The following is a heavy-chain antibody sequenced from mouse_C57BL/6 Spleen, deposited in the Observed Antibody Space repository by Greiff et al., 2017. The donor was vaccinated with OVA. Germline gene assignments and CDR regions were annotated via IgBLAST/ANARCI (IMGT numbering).Heavy chain of an antibody. CDR3: VRSYDYDVRFDS. CDR1: GFSFNTYA. Sequence: EVQLVESGGGLVQPKGSLKLSCAASGFSFNTYAMNWVRQAPGKGLEWVARIRSKSNNYATYYADSVKDRFTISRDDSESMLYLQMNNLKTEDTAMYYCVRSYDYDVRFDSWGQGTTLTVSS. V-gene: IGHV10-1*01. CDR2: IRSKSNNYAT. J-gene: IGHJ2*01. D-gene: IGHD2-4*01.